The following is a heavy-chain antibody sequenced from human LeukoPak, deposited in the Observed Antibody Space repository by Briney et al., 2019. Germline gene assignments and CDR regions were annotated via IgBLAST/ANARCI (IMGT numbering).Heavy chain of an antibody. J-gene: IGHJ6*02. CDR3: ARHAADGTTLGITFGGVIVSRGLYYYGMDV. Sequence: GESLKISCKGSGYSFTSYWIGWVRQMPGKGLEWMGIIYPGDSDTRYSPSFQGQVTISADKSISTAYLQWSSLKASDTATYYCARHAADGTTLGITFGGVIVSRGLYYYGMDVWGQGTTVTVSS. CDR2: IYPGDSDT. D-gene: IGHD3-16*02. V-gene: IGHV5-51*01. CDR1: GYSFTSYW.